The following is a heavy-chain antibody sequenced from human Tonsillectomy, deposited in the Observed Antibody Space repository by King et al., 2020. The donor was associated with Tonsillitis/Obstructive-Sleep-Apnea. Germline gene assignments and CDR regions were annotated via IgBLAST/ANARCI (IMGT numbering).Heavy chain of an antibody. CDR1: GGSFSGYY. CDR2: INHSGST. J-gene: IGHJ6*02. Sequence: VQLQQWGAGLLKPSETLSLTCAVSGGSFSGYYWSWIRQPPGKGLEWIGEINHSGSTNYNPSLKSRVTISVDTSKNQSSLKLSSVTAADTAVYYCARDDYGGNSFYYYGMDVWGQGTTVTVSS. CDR3: ARDDYGGNSFYYYGMDV. D-gene: IGHD4-23*01. V-gene: IGHV4-34*01.